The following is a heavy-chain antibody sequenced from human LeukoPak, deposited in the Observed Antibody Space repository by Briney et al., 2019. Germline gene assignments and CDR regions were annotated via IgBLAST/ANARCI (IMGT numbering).Heavy chain of an antibody. D-gene: IGHD2-2*01. Sequence: SETLSLTCAVYGGSFNGYYWSWIRQPPGKGLEWIGEINHTGSTNYNPSLKSRVTISVDTSKSQFSLKLCSVTAADTAVYYCARGRRYQLLFPNWFDPWGQGTLVTVSS. CDR3: ARGRRYQLLFPNWFDP. CDR2: INHTGST. CDR1: GGSFNGYY. J-gene: IGHJ5*02. V-gene: IGHV4-34*01.